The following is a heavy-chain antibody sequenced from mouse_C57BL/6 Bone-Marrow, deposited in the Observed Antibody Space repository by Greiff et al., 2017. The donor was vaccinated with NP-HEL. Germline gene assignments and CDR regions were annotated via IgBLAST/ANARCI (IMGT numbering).Heavy chain of an antibody. J-gene: IGHJ2*01. D-gene: IGHD4-1*02. Sequence: EVQGVESGGGLVKPGGSLKLSCAASGFTFSSYTMSWVRQTPEKRLEWVATISGGGGNTYYPDSVKGRFTISRDNAKNTLYLQMSSLRSEDTALYYCARRGASTTSTGRGPFDYWGQGTTLTVSS. V-gene: IGHV5-9*01. CDR3: ARRGASTTSTGRGPFDY. CDR2: ISGGGGNT. CDR1: GFTFSSYT.